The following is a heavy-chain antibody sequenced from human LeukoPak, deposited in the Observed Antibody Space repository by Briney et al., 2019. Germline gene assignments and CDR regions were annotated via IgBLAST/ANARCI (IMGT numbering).Heavy chain of an antibody. CDR3: VTNAPSIVVVPDNWFDP. Sequence: ASVKVSCKASGYTFTSYGISWVRQAPGQGLEWMGWISAYNGNSNYAQKLQGRLTITTDTSTRTAYMELRSLRSDDTSVYYFVTNAPSIVVVPDNWFDPWGQRTLVTVSS. V-gene: IGHV1-18*01. J-gene: IGHJ5*02. CDR2: ISAYNGNS. D-gene: IGHD2-2*01. CDR1: GYTFTSYG.